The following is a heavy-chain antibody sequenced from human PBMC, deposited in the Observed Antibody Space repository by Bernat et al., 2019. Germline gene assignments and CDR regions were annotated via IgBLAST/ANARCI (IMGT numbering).Heavy chain of an antibody. V-gene: IGHV1-69*02. CDR1: GGTFSSYT. D-gene: IGHD2/OR15-2a*01. CDR3: ARVEYGPLGY. Sequence: QVQLVQSGAEVKKPGSSVKVSCKASGGTFSSYTISWVRQAPGQGLEWMGRTIPILGIANYAQKFQGRVTITADKSTSTAYMELSSLRSEDTAVYYCARVEYGPLGYWGQGTLVTVSS. J-gene: IGHJ4*02. CDR2: TIPILGIA.